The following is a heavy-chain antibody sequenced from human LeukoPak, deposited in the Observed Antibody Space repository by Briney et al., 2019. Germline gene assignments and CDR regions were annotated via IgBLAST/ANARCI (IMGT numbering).Heavy chain of an antibody. V-gene: IGHV3-23*01. CDR1: GFTFSSYA. J-gene: IGHJ4*02. D-gene: IGHD2-2*01. Sequence: PGGSLRLSCAAPGFTFSSYAMSWVRQAPGKGLEWVSSIGGSGGTTFYADSVKGRFTISRDNSKNTLFLQMSSLRAEDTAVYYCAKGYCASTTCYARFENWGQGTLVTVSS. CDR2: IGGSGGTT. CDR3: AKGYCASTTCYARFEN.